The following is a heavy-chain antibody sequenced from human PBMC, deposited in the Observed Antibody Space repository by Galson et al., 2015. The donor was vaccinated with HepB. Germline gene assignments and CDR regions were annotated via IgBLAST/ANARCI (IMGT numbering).Heavy chain of an antibody. V-gene: IGHV1-46*04. CDR2: INPSGGST. J-gene: IGHJ6*02. Sequence: SVKVSCKASGYTFTSYHMHWVRQAPGQGLEWMGIINPSGGSTSYAQKLQGRVTMTRDTSTSTVYMELSSLRSEDTAVYYCARVGIAAAGLYGMDVWGQGTTVTVSS. CDR3: ARVGIAAAGLYGMDV. D-gene: IGHD6-13*01. CDR1: GYTFTSYH.